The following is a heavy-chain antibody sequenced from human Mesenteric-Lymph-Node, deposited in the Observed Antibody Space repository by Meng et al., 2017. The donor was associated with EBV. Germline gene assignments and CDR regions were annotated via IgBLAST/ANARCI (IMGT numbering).Heavy chain of an antibody. J-gene: IGHJ4*02. CDR1: GGSINSGDYS. V-gene: IGHV4-30-2*01. CDR2: IYHSGTT. CDR3: ARGEVPTGFDY. Sequence: QLQLQEAGSGLVKPSQTLSLTCAVSGGSINSGDYSWSWIRQPPGKGLEWIGCIYHSGTTYYSSSLKSRVTISIDRSNNQFSLRLSSVTAADTAVYYCARGEVPTGFDYWGQGTLVTVSS. D-gene: IGHD2-8*02.